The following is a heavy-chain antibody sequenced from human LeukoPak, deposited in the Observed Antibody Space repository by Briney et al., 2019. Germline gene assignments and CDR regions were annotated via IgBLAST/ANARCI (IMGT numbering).Heavy chain of an antibody. D-gene: IGHD2-15*01. V-gene: IGHV4-39*07. J-gene: IGHJ5*02. Sequence: PSETLSLTCTVSGGSISSYYWGWIRQSPGKGLEWIASIYYSESSYYNPSLKSRVTISVEASKNQFFLKLTSVTAADTAVYYCARWWGFDPWGQGTLVTVSS. CDR2: IYYSESS. CDR1: GGSISSYY. CDR3: ARWWGFDP.